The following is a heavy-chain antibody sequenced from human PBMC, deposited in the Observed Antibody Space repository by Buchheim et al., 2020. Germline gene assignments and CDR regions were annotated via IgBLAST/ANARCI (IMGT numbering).Heavy chain of an antibody. D-gene: IGHD4-11*01. CDR1: GASISSNNW. J-gene: IGHJ5*02. CDR2: IFHTGST. CDR3: ARGHWSNYFRYNWFDP. V-gene: IGHV4-4*02. Sequence: QVQLQESGPGLVRPSGTLSLTCAVSGASISSNNWWNWVRQPPGKGLQWIGDIFHTGSTHYKSSLKSRVTISIDKSRNKFSPKVTSVTVADTAVYYCARGHWSNYFRYNWFDPWGQGTL.